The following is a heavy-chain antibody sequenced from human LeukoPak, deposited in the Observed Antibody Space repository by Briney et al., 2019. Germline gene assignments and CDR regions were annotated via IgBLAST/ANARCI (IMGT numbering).Heavy chain of an antibody. CDR2: IYYSGST. V-gene: IGHV4-39*07. J-gene: IGHJ4*02. D-gene: IGHD2-15*01. CDR3: ARDDCSGGSCYSN. Sequence: SETLSLTCTVSGGSISSGSYYWGWIRQPPGKGLEWIGSIYYSGSTYYNPSLKSRVTISVDTSKNQFSLKLSSVTAADTAVYYCARDDCSGGSCYSNWGQGTLVAVSS. CDR1: GGSISSGSYY.